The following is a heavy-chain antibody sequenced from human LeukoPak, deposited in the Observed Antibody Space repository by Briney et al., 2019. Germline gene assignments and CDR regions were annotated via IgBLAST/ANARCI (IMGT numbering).Heavy chain of an antibody. J-gene: IGHJ4*02. CDR2: IDQSGST. Sequence: SETLSLTCTVSGGSISSSSYYWGWIRQPPGKGLEWIGEIDQSGSTNYNPSLKSRVAISVDTSKNQFSLKLSSVTAADTAVYYCARGPYNSSPSYWGQGTLVTVSS. CDR3: ARGPYNSSPSY. D-gene: IGHD6-6*01. V-gene: IGHV4-39*07. CDR1: GGSISSSSYY.